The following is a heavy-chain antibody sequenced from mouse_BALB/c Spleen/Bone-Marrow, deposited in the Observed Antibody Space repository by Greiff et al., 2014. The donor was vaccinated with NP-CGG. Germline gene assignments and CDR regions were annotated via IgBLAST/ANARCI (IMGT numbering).Heavy chain of an antibody. CDR2: IYPGTGST. Sequence: QVQLKHSGPELVEPGASVKMSCKASGYTFTDYIISWVKQRVGQGLEWIGEIYPGTGSTYYNEKFKGKATLTADKSSNIAYMQLSSLTSEDSAVYFCARRKNVWFAYWGQGTLVTVSA. CDR3: ARRKNVWFAY. CDR1: GYTFTDYI. V-gene: IGHV1-77*01. J-gene: IGHJ3*01.